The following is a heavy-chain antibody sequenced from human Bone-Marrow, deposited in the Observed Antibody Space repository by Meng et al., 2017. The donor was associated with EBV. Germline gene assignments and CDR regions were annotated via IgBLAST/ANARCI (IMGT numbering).Heavy chain of an antibody. CDR3: ASESRRGFTPDY. CDR1: SGSFISDA. J-gene: IGHJ4*02. CDR2: FIPVSGAP. V-gene: IGHV1-69*01. D-gene: IGHD3-10*01. Sequence: QVQLVQSCAKVKKPWSSSRVSCKTSSGSFISDAVSWVRPAPGQVLEWMGGFIPVSGAPHYAPKFQDRVTITADESTSTHYMDLNNLKSEDTAMYYCASESRRGFTPDYWGQGTLVTVSS.